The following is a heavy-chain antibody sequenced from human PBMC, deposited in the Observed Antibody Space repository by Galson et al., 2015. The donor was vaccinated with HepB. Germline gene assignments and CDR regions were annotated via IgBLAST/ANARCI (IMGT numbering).Heavy chain of an antibody. D-gene: IGHD3-22*01. J-gene: IGHJ3*02. CDR1: GGTFSNFP. V-gene: IGHV1-69*01. Sequence: SGGTFSNFPISWVRQAPGQGIEWMGGIIPIFGTANYAQKFQGRVTITADESTSTAYMELSSLRSEDTAVYYCARDGDNYDSSGYRSSDAFDIWGQGTMVTVSS. CDR3: ARDGDNYDSSGYRSSDAFDI. CDR2: IIPIFGTA.